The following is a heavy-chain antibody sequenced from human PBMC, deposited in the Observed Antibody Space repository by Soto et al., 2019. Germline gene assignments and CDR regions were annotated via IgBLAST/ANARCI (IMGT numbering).Heavy chain of an antibody. CDR3: ARGAPYYYDSSAPPY. V-gene: IGHV3-23*01. CDR1: GFTFSSYA. J-gene: IGHJ4*02. D-gene: IGHD3-22*01. CDR2: ISGSGGST. Sequence: PGGSLRLSCAASGFTFSSYAMSWVRQAPGKGLEWVSAISGSGGSTYYAGSVKGRFTISRDNSKNTLYLQMNSLRAEDTAVYYSARGAPYYYDSSAPPYWGQGTLVTVSS.